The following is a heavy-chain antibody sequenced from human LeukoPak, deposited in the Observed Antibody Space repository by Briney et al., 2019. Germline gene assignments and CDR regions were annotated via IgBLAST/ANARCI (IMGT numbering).Heavy chain of an antibody. CDR2: IYPGDSDT. CDR3: ARHIRIAARPRQSSYYYGMDV. D-gene: IGHD6-6*01. J-gene: IGHJ6*02. V-gene: IGHV5-51*01. CDR1: GYSFTSYW. Sequence: GESLKISCKGSGYSFTSYWIGWVRQMPGKGLEWMGIIYPGDSDTRYSPSFQGQVTISADKSISTAYLQWSSLKASDTAMYYCARHIRIAARPRQSSYYYGMDVWGQGTTVTVSS.